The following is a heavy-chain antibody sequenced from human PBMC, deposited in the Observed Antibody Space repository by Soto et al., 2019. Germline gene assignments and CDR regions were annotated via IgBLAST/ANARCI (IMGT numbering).Heavy chain of an antibody. D-gene: IGHD7-27*01. Sequence: ASVKVSCKASGGTFSSYTISWVRQAPGQGLEWMGRIIPILGIANYAQKFQGRVTITADKSTSTAYMELSSLRSEDTAVYYCAREETSNWGTYYYYMDVWGKGTTVTVSS. CDR1: GGTFSSYT. CDR2: IIPILGIA. J-gene: IGHJ6*03. CDR3: AREETSNWGTYYYYMDV. V-gene: IGHV1-69*04.